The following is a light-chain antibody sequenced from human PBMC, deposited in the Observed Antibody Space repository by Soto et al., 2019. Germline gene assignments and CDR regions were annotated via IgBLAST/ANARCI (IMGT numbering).Light chain of an antibody. CDR2: AAS. CDR3: QQSYSTPTLT. J-gene: IGKJ4*01. Sequence: DIQMTQSPSSLSAPVGDRVTITCRASQSISSYLNWYPQKPGKAPKLMIYAASSLQSGVPSRFSGSGSGTDFTLTISSLQPEDFATYYGQQSYSTPTLTFGEGTKVDIK. V-gene: IGKV1-39*01. CDR1: QSISSY.